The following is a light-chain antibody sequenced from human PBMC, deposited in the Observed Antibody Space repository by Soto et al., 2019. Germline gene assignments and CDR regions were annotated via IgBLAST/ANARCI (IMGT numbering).Light chain of an antibody. Sequence: QSVLTQPPSVSEAPRQRVTISCSGSSSNIRNNDVNWYQHLPGKAPRLLIYYDDLLPSGVSDRFSGSKSGTSASLAISGLRSEDEADYYCAAWDDSLNGPYVFGTGTKLTVL. CDR2: YDD. J-gene: IGLJ1*01. V-gene: IGLV1-36*01. CDR1: SSNIRNND. CDR3: AAWDDSLNGPYV.